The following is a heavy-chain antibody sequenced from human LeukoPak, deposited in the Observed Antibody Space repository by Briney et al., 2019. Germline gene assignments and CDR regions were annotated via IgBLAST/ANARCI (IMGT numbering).Heavy chain of an antibody. Sequence: SETLSLTCAVYVGSFSGYHWNWIRQPPGKGLEWIGVVSHSGSTNYNPSLKSRVTISVDTSKNQFSLKLSSMTAADTAVYFCARGQGAARYFDLWGRGTLVTVSS. CDR1: VGSFSGYH. CDR2: VSHSGST. V-gene: IGHV4-34*01. D-gene: IGHD3-16*01. CDR3: ARGQGAARYFDL. J-gene: IGHJ2*01.